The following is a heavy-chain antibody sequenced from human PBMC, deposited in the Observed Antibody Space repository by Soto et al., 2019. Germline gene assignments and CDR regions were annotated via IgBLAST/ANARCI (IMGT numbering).Heavy chain of an antibody. D-gene: IGHD6-19*01. J-gene: IGHJ4*02. Sequence: GGSLRLSCAASGFTFSSYSMNWVRQAPGKGLEWVSSISSSSSYIYYADSVKGRFTISRDNAKNSLYLQMNSLRAEDTAVYYCARDVGSGWTPRPYYFDYWGQGTLVTVSS. CDR2: ISSSSSYI. CDR1: GFTFSSYS. CDR3: ARDVGSGWTPRPYYFDY. V-gene: IGHV3-21*01.